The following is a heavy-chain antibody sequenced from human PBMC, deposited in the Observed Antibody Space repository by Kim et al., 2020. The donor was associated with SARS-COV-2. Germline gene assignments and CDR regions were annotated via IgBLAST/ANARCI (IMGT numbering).Heavy chain of an antibody. CDR1: GGSFSGYY. Sequence: SETLSLTCAVYGGSFSGYYWSWIRQPPGKGLEWIGEINHSGSTNYNPSLKSRVTISVDTSKNQFSLKLSSVTAADTAVYYCASFYDSSGYNFDYWGQGTLVTVSS. J-gene: IGHJ4*02. CDR3: ASFYDSSGYNFDY. CDR2: INHSGST. V-gene: IGHV4-34*01. D-gene: IGHD3-22*01.